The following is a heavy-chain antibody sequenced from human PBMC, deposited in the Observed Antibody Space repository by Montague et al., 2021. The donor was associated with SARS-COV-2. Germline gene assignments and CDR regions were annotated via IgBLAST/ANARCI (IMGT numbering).Heavy chain of an antibody. CDR2: VYTSGST. V-gene: IGHV4-61*02. CDR3: ARRAQWQLSWFFDL. D-gene: IGHD6-19*01. CDR1: GVSISSGTYY. Sequence: TLSLTCSVSGVSISSGTYYWSWIRQPAGKGLEWIGRVYTSGSTNYNPSLESRVTISVDTSKNQFSLKVTSVTAAGTAVYYCARRAQWQLSWFFDLWGRGTLVTVS. J-gene: IGHJ2*01.